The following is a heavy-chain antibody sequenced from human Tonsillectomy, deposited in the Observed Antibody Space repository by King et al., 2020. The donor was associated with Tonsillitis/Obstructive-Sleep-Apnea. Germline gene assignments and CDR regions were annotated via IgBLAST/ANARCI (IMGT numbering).Heavy chain of an antibody. V-gene: IGHV1-46*01. J-gene: IGHJ4*02. CDR1: GYTFTSYY. CDR2: INPSGGST. Sequence: EQLVQSGAEVKKPGASVKVSCKASGYTFTSYYMHWVRQAPGQGLEWMGIINPSGGSTSYAQKFQGRVTMTRDTSTSTGYMELSSLRSEDTAVYYCARDHVLTYYDILTGPYYFDYWGQGTLVTVSS. CDR3: ARDHVLTYYDILTGPYYFDY. D-gene: IGHD3-9*01.